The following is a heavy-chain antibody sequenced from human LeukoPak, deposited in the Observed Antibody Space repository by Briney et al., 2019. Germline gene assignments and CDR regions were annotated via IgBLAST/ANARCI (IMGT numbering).Heavy chain of an antibody. Sequence: GGSLRLSCAASGFTFDDYGMSWVRQAPGKGLEWVSGINWNGGSTGYADSVKGRFTISRDNAKNSLYLQMNSLRAEDTALYYCARIIVATMYRGAFDIWGQGTMVTVSS. CDR3: ARIIVATMYRGAFDI. J-gene: IGHJ3*02. CDR1: GFTFDDYG. V-gene: IGHV3-20*04. CDR2: INWNGGST. D-gene: IGHD5-12*01.